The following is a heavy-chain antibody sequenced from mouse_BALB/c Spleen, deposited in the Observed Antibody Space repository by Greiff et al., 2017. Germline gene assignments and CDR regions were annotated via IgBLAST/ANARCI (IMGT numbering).Heavy chain of an antibody. Sequence: EVHLVESGGGLVKPGGSLKLSCAASGFTFSSYTMSWVRQTPEKRLEWVATISSGGGNTYYPDSVKGRFTISRDNAKNNLYLQMSSLRSEDTALYYCARYGNYVGWYFDVWGAGTTVTVSS. CDR3: ARYGNYVGWYFDV. V-gene: IGHV5-9*03. D-gene: IGHD2-1*01. CDR1: GFTFSSYT. J-gene: IGHJ1*01. CDR2: ISSGGGNT.